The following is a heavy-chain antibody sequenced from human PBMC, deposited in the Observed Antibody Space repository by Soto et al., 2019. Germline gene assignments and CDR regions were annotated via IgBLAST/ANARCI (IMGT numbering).Heavy chain of an antibody. CDR1: RGPFGSKA. V-gene: IGHV1-69*01. CDR3: ASVYVSSGKVHY. CDR2: IIPILSTT. D-gene: IGHD3-22*01. Sequence: SCPPLRGPFGSKADIWVRQAPGEELERMGGIIPILSTTNYAQKFQGRVTITADESTSTAHMKRSSLRSDDTAVDYCASVYVSSGKVHYWGQGALVTVSA. J-gene: IGHJ4*02.